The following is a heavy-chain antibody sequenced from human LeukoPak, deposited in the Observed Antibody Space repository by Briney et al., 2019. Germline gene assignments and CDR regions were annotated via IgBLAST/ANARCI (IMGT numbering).Heavy chain of an antibody. CDR2: IRSKANSYAT. Sequence: PGGSLRLSCAASGFTFSGSAMHWVRQASGKGLEWVGRIRSKANSYATAYAASVKGRFTISRDDSKNTAYLQMNSLKTEDTAVYYCTRKGPTTEMATIGYFDYWGQGTLVTVSS. CDR3: TRKGPTTEMATIGYFDY. D-gene: IGHD5-24*01. J-gene: IGHJ4*02. CDR1: GFTFSGSA. V-gene: IGHV3-73*01.